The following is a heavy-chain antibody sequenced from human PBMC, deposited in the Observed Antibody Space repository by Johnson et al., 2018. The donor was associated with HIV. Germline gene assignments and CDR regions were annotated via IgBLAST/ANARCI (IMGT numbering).Heavy chain of an antibody. CDR3: AIPYFYDSGDYR. CDR1: GFTFSQYA. V-gene: IGHV3-64*07. Sequence: AQLVESGGGVVQPGESLRLSCVASGFTFSQYAMHWVRQAPGKGLEYVSAISTTGVSTYYADSVRGRFTISRDNSKNTLYLQMGSLRAEDMAVYYCAIPYFYDSGDYRWGQGTMVIVSS. CDR2: ISTTGVST. D-gene: IGHD3-22*01. J-gene: IGHJ3*01.